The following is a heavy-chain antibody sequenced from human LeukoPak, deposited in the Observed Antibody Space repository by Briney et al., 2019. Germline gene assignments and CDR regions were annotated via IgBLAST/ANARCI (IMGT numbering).Heavy chain of an antibody. Sequence: ASVKVSFKASGYTFAAYGISWVRQAPGQGLEWMGSISVYNGYTNYAQKSQDRVTLTTDESTSTAYMALRSLRSDDTAVYYCARRVGAPYIWFDPWGRGTLVTVSS. CDR2: ISVYNGYT. D-gene: IGHD1-26*01. CDR1: GYTFAAYG. V-gene: IGHV1-18*04. J-gene: IGHJ5*02. CDR3: ARRVGAPYIWFDP.